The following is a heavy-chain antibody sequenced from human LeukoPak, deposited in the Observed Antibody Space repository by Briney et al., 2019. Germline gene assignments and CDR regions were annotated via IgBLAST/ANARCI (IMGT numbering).Heavy chain of an antibody. CDR2: INPNSGGT. V-gene: IGHV1-2*02. CDR1: GYTFTGYY. J-gene: IGHJ4*02. Sequence: GASVKVSCKASGYTFTGYYMHWVRQAPGQGLEWMGWINPNSGGTNYAQKFQGRVTMTRDTSISTAYMELSRLRSDDTAVYYCARDYYDSNGWYFDYWGQGTLVTVSS. CDR3: ARDYYDSNGWYFDY. D-gene: IGHD3-22*01.